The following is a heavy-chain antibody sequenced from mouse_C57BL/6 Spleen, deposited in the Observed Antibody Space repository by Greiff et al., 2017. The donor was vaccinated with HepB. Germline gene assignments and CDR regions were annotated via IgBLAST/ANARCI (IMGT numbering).Heavy chain of an antibody. D-gene: IGHD3-2*02. Sequence: EVKVVESGGGLVKPGGSLKLSCAASGFTFSSYAMSWVRQTPEKRLEWVATISDGGSYTYYPDNVKGRFTISRDNAKNNLYLQMSHLKSEDTAMYYCARPDSSGYCRFAYWGQGTLVTVSA. CDR3: ARPDSSGYCRFAY. CDR2: ISDGGSYT. CDR1: GFTFSSYA. J-gene: IGHJ3*01. V-gene: IGHV5-4*03.